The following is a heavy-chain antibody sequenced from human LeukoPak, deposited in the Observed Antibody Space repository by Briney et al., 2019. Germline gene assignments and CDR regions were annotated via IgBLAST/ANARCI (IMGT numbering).Heavy chain of an antibody. D-gene: IGHD5-24*01. Sequence: ASVKVCCKASGYTFTSYYMHWVRQAPGQGLEWMGIINPSGGSTSYPQKFRGRVTMTRDTSTSTAYMELSSLRSEDTAVYYCARDGYTNYFDYWGQGTLVTVSS. V-gene: IGHV1-46*01. CDR1: GYTFTSYY. J-gene: IGHJ4*02. CDR2: INPSGGST. CDR3: ARDGYTNYFDY.